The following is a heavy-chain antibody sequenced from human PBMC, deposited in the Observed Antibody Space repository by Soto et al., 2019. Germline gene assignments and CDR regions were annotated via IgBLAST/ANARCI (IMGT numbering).Heavy chain of an antibody. D-gene: IGHD2-15*01. V-gene: IGHV4-30-4*01. CDR1: GGSISRGGYY. CDR3: AGDYCSGGSCYKGSYYYYYGMDV. J-gene: IGHJ6*02. Sequence: TPSPTCTFSGGSISRGGYYWGWIRQPPGKGLGWVGYIYYSGSTYYNPSLKSRVTISVDTSKNQFSLKLSSVTAADTAVYYCAGDYCSGGSCYKGSYYYYYGMDVWGQGTTVTVSS. CDR2: IYYSGST.